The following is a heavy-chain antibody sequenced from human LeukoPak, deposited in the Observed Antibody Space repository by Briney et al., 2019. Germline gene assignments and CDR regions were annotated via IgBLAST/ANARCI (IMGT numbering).Heavy chain of an antibody. Sequence: QSGGSLRLSCVASGVTFSRYAINWVRQAPGKGLEWVSAISATGRRTDYAGSVKGRFSISRDNSKNTLYLQMHSLRAEDTAVYYCAINLRGGYNYGHGDYWGQGTLVTVSS. CDR3: AINLRGGYNYGHGDY. CDR2: ISATGRRT. V-gene: IGHV3-23*01. D-gene: IGHD5-18*01. J-gene: IGHJ4*02. CDR1: GVTFSRYA.